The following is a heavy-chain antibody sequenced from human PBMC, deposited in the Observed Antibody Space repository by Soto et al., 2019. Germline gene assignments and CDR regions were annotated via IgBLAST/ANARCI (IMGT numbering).Heavy chain of an antibody. CDR1: GGSISSYY. J-gene: IGHJ4*02. CDR2: IYYSGST. D-gene: IGHD6-13*01. Sequence: QVQLQESGPGLVKPSETLSLTCTVSGGSISSYYWSWIRQPPGKGLEWIGYIYYSGSTNYNPSLQRRVTISVDTSKNQFSLKLSSVTAADTALYYCARRYSSSFDYWGQGTLVTVSS. V-gene: IGHV4-59*08. CDR3: ARRYSSSFDY.